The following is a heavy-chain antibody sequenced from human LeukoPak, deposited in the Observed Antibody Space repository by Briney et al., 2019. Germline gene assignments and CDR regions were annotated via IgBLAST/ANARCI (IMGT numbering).Heavy chain of an antibody. D-gene: IGHD2-15*01. Sequence: GGSLRLSCAASKFTFSRDDMHWVRQAPRKGLVWVSRISTDGYTTDYADFVQGRFTASRDNTKNTWSLEMNSLRAEDTAVYYCVVGGSPGYWGQGTLVTVSS. CDR3: VVGGSPGY. CDR1: KFTFSRDD. CDR2: ISTDGYTT. V-gene: IGHV3-74*01. J-gene: IGHJ4*02.